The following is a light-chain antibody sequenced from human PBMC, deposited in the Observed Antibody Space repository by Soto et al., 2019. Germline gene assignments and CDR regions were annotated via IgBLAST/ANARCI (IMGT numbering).Light chain of an antibody. CDR3: CSYAGRNTLM. Sequence: QSALTQPRSVSESPGQSVTISCTGTSSDVGGYNYVSWYQQHPGKVPKLMVYDVNKRHSGVPDRFSGSKSGNTASLTISGLQAEDEAAYYCCSYAGRNTLMFGGGTKLTVL. CDR1: SSDVGGYNY. J-gene: IGLJ3*02. V-gene: IGLV2-11*01. CDR2: DVN.